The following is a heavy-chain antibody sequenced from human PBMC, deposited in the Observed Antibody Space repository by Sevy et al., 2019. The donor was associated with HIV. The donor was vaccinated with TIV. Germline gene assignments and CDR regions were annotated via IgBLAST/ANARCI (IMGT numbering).Heavy chain of an antibody. CDR3: ARPRGGYYYGSGYNWFDP. Sequence: SGTLSLTCAVYGGSFSGYYWSWIRQPPGKGLEWIGEINHSGSTNYNPSLKSRVTISVDTSKNQFSLKLSSVTAADTAVYYCARPRGGYYYGSGYNWFDPWGQGTLVTVSS. J-gene: IGHJ5*02. CDR1: GGSFSGYY. CDR2: INHSGST. D-gene: IGHD3-10*01. V-gene: IGHV4-34*01.